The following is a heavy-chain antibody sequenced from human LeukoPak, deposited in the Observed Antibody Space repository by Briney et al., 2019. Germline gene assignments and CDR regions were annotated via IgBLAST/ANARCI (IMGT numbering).Heavy chain of an antibody. CDR3: ASGLTELGTPFDY. J-gene: IGHJ4*02. CDR1: GGSISSYY. Sequence: SETLSLTCTVSGGSISSYYWSWIRQPPGKGLEWIGYIYTSGSTNYNPSLKSRVTISVDTSKNQFSLKLSSVTAADTAVYYCASGLTELGTPFDYWGQGTLSPSPQ. CDR2: IYTSGST. V-gene: IGHV4-4*09. D-gene: IGHD7-27*01.